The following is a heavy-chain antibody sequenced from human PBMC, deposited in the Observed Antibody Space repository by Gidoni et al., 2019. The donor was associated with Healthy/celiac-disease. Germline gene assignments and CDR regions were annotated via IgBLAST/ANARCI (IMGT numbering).Heavy chain of an antibody. CDR2: IYYSGST. J-gene: IGHJ5*02. Sequence: LQLHLPAPGLLKPSETLSLTCTVSGGSISSSSYYWGWIRQPPGKGLEWIGSIYYSGSTYYNPSLKSRVTISVETSKNQFSLKMSSVTAADTAVYYCASEWAGIDPWGQGTLVTFSS. CDR1: GGSISSSSYY. V-gene: IGHV4-39*01. CDR3: ASEWAGIDP. D-gene: IGHD1-26*01.